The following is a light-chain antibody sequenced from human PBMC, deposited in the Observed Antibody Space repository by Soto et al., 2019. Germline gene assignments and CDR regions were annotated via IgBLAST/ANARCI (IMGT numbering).Light chain of an antibody. V-gene: IGKV1-5*03. CDR2: KAS. CDR1: QTISSW. CDR3: QHYNRYSQA. J-gene: IGKJ1*01. Sequence: IQMTQSPSTLSGSVGDRVTITCRASQTISSWLAWYQQKPGKAPKLLIYKASTLKSGVPSRFSGSGSGTEFTLTISSLQPDDFATYYCQHYNRYSQAFGQGPKV.